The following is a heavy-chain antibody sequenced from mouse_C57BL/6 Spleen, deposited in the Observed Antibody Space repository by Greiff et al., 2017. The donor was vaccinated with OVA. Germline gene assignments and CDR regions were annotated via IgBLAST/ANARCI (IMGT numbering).Heavy chain of an antibody. CDR2: IDPSDSYT. J-gene: IGHJ2*01. CDR1: GYTFTSYW. Sequence: QVQLQQPGAELVKPGASVKLSCKASGYTFTSYWMQWVKQRPGQGLEWIGEIDPSDSYTNYNQKFKGKATFTVDTSSSTAYMQLSRLTSEDSAVYYCARTGLLQNFDYWGQGTTLTVSS. V-gene: IGHV1-50*01. D-gene: IGHD2-10*01. CDR3: ARTGLLQNFDY.